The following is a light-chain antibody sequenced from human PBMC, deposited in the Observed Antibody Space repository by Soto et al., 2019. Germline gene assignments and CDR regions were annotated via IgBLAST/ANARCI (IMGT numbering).Light chain of an antibody. Sequence: QSVLTQPPSASGTPGQRVTISCSGSSSNIGSNNVNWYQQLPGTAAKLLIYSNNQRPSGVPARFSGSKSGTSASPAISGLESEDEADYYCAAWDDSLNGPGVFGGGTQLTVL. CDR1: SSNIGSNN. CDR3: AAWDDSLNGPGV. CDR2: SNN. V-gene: IGLV1-44*01. J-gene: IGLJ3*02.